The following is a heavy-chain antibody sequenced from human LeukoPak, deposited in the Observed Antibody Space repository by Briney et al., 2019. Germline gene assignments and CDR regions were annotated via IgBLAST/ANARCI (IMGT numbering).Heavy chain of an antibody. D-gene: IGHD2-21*02. Sequence: SVKVSCKASGGTFSSYAISWVRQAPGQGLEWMGGIIPIFGTANYAQKFQGRVTITADESTSTAYMELSSLRSEDTAVYYCARDIVVVTAIRWGDAFDIWGQGTMVTVS. J-gene: IGHJ3*02. V-gene: IGHV1-69*13. CDR3: ARDIVVVTAIRWGDAFDI. CDR2: IIPIFGTA. CDR1: GGTFSSYA.